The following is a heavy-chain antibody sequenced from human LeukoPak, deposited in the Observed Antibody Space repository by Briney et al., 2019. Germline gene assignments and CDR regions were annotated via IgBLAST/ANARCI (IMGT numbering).Heavy chain of an antibody. CDR2: INPNSGGT. D-gene: IGHD6-19*01. J-gene: IGHJ5*02. Sequence: GASVKVSCKASGYTFTGYYMHWVRQAPGQGLEWMGWINPNSGGTNYAQKFQGRVTMTRDTSISTAYMELSRLRYDDTAVYYCARDKQLAVLLHVKRNWFDPWGQGTLVTVSS. CDR1: GYTFTGYY. CDR3: ARDKQLAVLLHVKRNWFDP. V-gene: IGHV1-2*02.